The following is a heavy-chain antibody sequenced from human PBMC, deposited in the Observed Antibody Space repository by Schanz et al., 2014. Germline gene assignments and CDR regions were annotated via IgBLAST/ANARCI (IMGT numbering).Heavy chain of an antibody. V-gene: IGHV3-48*04. CDR3: ARLLARYQYYGVDV. J-gene: IGHJ6*02. CDR1: GFTFSGYA. Sequence: EVQLLESGGGLVQPGGSLRISCAASGFTFSGYAMSWVRQAPGKGLEWVSHISGSSIHKNYADSVKGRFSISRDNGETSVYLQINSLRVEDTAVYYCARLLARYQYYGVDVWGQGTTVIVSS. D-gene: IGHD3-10*01. CDR2: ISGSSIHK.